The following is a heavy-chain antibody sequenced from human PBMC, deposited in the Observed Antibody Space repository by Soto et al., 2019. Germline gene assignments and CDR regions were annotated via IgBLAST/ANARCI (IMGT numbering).Heavy chain of an antibody. Sequence: EVQLVESREGLVQPGGSLRLSCAASGFTFSSYNIHWIRHAPGKGLEFVSAISRSGDRTYYADSVKGRFTITRDNSKNTVWLQMGSLRAEDMAVYYCARARCSSGQCYYFDYWGRGALVSVSS. CDR3: ARARCSSGQCYYFDY. D-gene: IGHD2-15*01. CDR1: GFTFSSYN. J-gene: IGHJ4*02. V-gene: IGHV3-64*02. CDR2: ISRSGDRT.